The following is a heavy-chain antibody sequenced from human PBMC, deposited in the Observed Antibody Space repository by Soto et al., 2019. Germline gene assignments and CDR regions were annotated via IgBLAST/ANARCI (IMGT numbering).Heavy chain of an antibody. J-gene: IGHJ4*02. CDR2: VNPIVSMS. Sequence: QVQLVQSGAEVERPGSSVKVSCKASGDTFKFYSINWVRQAPGLGLEWMGRVNPIVSMSNYAQKFQGRVTVTAHKSTRTAYMELSSLRSEHTAIYYCARSYGSGYRAFDYWGPGALVTVSS. CDR1: GDTFKFYS. V-gene: IGHV1-69*02. D-gene: IGHD3-10*01. CDR3: ARSYGSGYRAFDY.